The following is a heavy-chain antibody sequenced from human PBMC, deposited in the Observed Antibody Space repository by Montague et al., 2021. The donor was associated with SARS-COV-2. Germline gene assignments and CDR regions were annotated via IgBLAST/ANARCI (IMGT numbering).Heavy chain of an antibody. CDR1: GGSISSYY. CDR3: ARHAQRWVGELYYLVERDFQH. CDR2: IYYSGST. Sequence: SVTLSLTCSVSGGSISSYYWSWIRKRPGKGLEWIGYIYYSGSTNYNPSLKSRVTISVDTSKNQFSLKLSSVTAADTAVYYCARHAQRWVGELYYLVERDFQHWGQGTLVTVSS. J-gene: IGHJ1*01. V-gene: IGHV4-59*08. D-gene: IGHD3-10*01.